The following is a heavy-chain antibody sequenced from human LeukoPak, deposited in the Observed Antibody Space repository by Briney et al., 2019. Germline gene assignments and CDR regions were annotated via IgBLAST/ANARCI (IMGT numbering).Heavy chain of an antibody. CDR2: IYYSGST. V-gene: IGHV4-30-4*02. Sequence: SETLSLTCTVSGGSISSGDYYWSWIRQPPGKVLEWIGYIYYSGSTYYNASLKSRVTISVETSKNLFSLQLSFVTAADAAVYYCARGRPGSYDSSGYYYYGGFDYWGQGTLVTVSS. CDR1: GGSISSGDYY. D-gene: IGHD3-22*01. CDR3: ARGRPGSYDSSGYYYYGGFDY. J-gene: IGHJ4*02.